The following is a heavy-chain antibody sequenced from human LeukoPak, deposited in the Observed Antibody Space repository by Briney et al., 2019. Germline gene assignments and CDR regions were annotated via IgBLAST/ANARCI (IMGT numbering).Heavy chain of an antibody. CDR3: ARDCGSSSWYKSYNWFDP. Sequence: ASVKVSCKVSGYTFTGYYMHWVRQAPGQGLEWMGRINPNSGGTNYAQKFQGRVTMTRDTSISTAYMGLSRLRSDDTAVYYCARDCGSSSWYKSYNWFDPWGQGTLVTVSS. D-gene: IGHD6-13*01. CDR2: INPNSGGT. V-gene: IGHV1-2*06. CDR1: GYTFTGYY. J-gene: IGHJ5*02.